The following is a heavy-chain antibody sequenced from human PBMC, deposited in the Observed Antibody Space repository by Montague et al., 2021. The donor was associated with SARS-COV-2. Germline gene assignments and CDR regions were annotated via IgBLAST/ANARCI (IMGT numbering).Heavy chain of an antibody. Sequence: SLRLSCAASGFTFSDYYMSWIRQAPGKGLEWVSYISSSGSTIYYADSVKGRFTISRDNAKNSLYLQMNSLRAEDTAIYYCARESDSGSYYDYFDYWGQGTLVTVSS. CDR2: ISSSGSTI. CDR3: ARESDSGSYYDYFDY. V-gene: IGHV3-11*01. D-gene: IGHD1-26*01. CDR1: GFTFSDYY. J-gene: IGHJ4*02.